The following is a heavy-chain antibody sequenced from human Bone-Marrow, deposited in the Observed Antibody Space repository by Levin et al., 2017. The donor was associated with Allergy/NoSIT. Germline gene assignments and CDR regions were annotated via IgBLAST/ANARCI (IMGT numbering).Heavy chain of an antibody. CDR2: IYPGDSDA. CDR1: GYSFSIYY. J-gene: IGHJ4*02. D-gene: IGHD6-19*01. CDR3: ARRESGGWFYDS. V-gene: IGHV5-51*01. Sequence: GESLKISCKASGYSFSIYYIAWVRQMPGKGLEWMGIIYPGDSDARYSPSFEGQVTISADKSISAAFLEWNSLKGSDTAIYYCARRESGGWFYDSWGQGTLVTVSS.